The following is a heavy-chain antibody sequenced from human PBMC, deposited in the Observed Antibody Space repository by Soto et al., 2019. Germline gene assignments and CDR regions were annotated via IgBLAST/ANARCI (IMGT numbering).Heavy chain of an antibody. V-gene: IGHV3-74*01. CDR3: ARRAMVRVGAFEG. J-gene: IGHJ3*01. CDR2: INSDGSGT. D-gene: IGHD5-18*01. CDR1: GFTFSSYW. Sequence: PGGSLRLSWAASGFTFSSYWMHWVRQAPGKGRGGVSRINSDGSGTSYADSVKGRFTISRDNARNTLYLQMNSLRSEDTAVYYRARRAMVRVGAFEGWGQGRLVTVS.